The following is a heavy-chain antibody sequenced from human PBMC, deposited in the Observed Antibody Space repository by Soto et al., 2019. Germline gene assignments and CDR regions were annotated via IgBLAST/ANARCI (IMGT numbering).Heavy chain of an antibody. CDR3: ARDLSGYGPFEY. J-gene: IGHJ4*02. CDR2: IRTYTGDA. CDR1: GYTFTNYG. V-gene: IGHV1-18*01. Sequence: QVHLVQSGGELRNPGASVKVSCKTSGYTFTNYGLAWVRQAPGQGLEWMGWIRTYTGDANYAQKFQGRVTIAADTPTETAYMELRGLRFDDTAVYLCARDLSGYGPFEYWGQGTLVTVSS. D-gene: IGHD5-12*01.